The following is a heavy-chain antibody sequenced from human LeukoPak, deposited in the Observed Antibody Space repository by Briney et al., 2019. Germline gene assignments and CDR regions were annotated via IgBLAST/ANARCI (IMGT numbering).Heavy chain of an antibody. CDR1: GGSISSGGYY. V-gene: IGHV4-30-2*01. CDR3: AASRLIAAEDY. CDR2: IYHSGST. J-gene: IGHJ4*02. Sequence: SQTLSLTCTVSGGSISSGGYYWSWVRQPPGKGLEWIGYIYHSGSTYYNPSLKSRVTISVDRSKNQFSLKLSSVTAADTAVYYCAASRLIAAEDYWGQGTLVTVSS. D-gene: IGHD6-13*01.